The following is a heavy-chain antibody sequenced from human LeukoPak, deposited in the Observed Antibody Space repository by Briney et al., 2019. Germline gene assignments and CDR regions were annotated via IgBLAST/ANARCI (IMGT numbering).Heavy chain of an antibody. J-gene: IGHJ4*02. D-gene: IGHD3-22*01. CDR1: GFTFSDQY. CDR2: PRENGNSYTT. Sequence: GGSLRLSCAASGFTFSDQYMDWVRQAPGKGLEWVGRPRENGNSYTTEYAASVKGRFTISRDDSKNSLYLQMNSLKTEDTAIYYCRVRNTMTEEVDYWGQGVLVTVSS. CDR3: RVRNTMTEEVDY. V-gene: IGHV3-72*01.